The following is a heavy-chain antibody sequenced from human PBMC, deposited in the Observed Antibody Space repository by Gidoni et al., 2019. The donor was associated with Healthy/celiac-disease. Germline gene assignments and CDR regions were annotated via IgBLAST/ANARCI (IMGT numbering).Heavy chain of an antibody. V-gene: IGHV1-46*03. Sequence: QVQLVQSGAEVKKPGASVKVSCKASGYTFTSYYMHWVRQAPGQGLEWMGIIHPSGGSTSYAQKFQGRVTMTRDTSTSTVYMELSSLRSEDTAVYYCARDKLDLGSSGTFYYYGMDVWGKGTTVTVSS. J-gene: IGHJ6*04. CDR3: ARDKLDLGSSGTFYYYGMDV. CDR2: IHPSGGST. D-gene: IGHD6-19*01. CDR1: GYTFTSYY.